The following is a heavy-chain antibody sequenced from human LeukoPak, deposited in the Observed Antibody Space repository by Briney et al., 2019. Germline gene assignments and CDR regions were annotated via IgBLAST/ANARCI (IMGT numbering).Heavy chain of an antibody. CDR1: GYTFTSYD. J-gene: IGHJ4*02. CDR2: MNPNSGNT. CDR3: ARSFVGTRKRNDY. V-gene: IGHV1-8*01. D-gene: IGHD2-21*01. Sequence: ASVKVSCKASGYTFTSYDINWVRQATGQGLEWMGWMNPNSGNTGYAQRFQGRVTMTRSTSISTAYMELSSVTSDDTAVYYCARSFVGTRKRNDYWGQGTLVTVSS.